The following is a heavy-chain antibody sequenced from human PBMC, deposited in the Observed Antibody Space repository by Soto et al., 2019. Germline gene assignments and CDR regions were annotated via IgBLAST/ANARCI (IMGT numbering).Heavy chain of an antibody. D-gene: IGHD3-22*01. V-gene: IGHV1-18*01. CDR3: ARDRPSTVYYYSSGDLHAFDI. CDR2: ISAYNGNT. CDR1: GYTFTSYG. J-gene: IGHJ3*02. Sequence: GASVKVSCKASGYTFTSYGISWVRQAPGQGLEWMGWISAYNGNTNYAQKLQGRVTMTTDTSTSTAYMELRSLRSDDTAVYYCARDRPSTVYYYSSGDLHAFDIRAQRTTVTGSS.